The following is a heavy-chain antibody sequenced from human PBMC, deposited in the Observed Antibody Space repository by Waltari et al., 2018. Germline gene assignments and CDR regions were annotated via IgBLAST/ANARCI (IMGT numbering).Heavy chain of an antibody. CDR3: ARRRADTFKYYYYYYGMDV. CDR2: IYHSGST. J-gene: IGHJ6*02. D-gene: IGHD3-16*01. CDR1: GGSISSSNW. Sequence: QVQLQESGPGLVKPSGTLSLTCAVSGGSISSSNWWSWVRQPPGNGLEWIGEIYHSGSTNYNPSLKSRVTISVDKSKNQFSLKLSSVTAADTAVYYCARRRADTFKYYYYYYGMDVWGQGTTVTVSS. V-gene: IGHV4-4*02.